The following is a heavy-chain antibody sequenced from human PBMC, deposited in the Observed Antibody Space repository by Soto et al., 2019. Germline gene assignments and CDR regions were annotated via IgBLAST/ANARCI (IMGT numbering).Heavy chain of an antibody. Sequence: HGESLKISCKGSGYSFTSYWIGWVRQMPGKGLEWMGIIYPGDSDTRYSPSFQGQVTISADKSISTAYLQWSSLKASDTAMYYCARRDSTAGYNYGMDVWGQGTTVTVSS. J-gene: IGHJ6*02. D-gene: IGHD6-13*01. CDR1: GYSFTSYW. CDR3: ARRDSTAGYNYGMDV. V-gene: IGHV5-51*01. CDR2: IYPGDSDT.